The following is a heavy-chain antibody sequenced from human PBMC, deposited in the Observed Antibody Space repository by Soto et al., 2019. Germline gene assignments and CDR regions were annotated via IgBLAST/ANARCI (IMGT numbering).Heavy chain of an antibody. V-gene: IGHV4-4*02. J-gene: IGHJ6*02. CDR1: VDSFSSSNW. Sequence: SETLSLTCTVSVDSFSSSNWWSWVRQPPGKGLEWIGEIYHSGSTNYNPSLKSRVTISVDKSKNQFSLKLSSVTAADTAVYYCARDARITIFGVVIIGSYYYGMDVWGQGTTVT. CDR3: ARDARITIFGVVIIGSYYYGMDV. D-gene: IGHD3-3*01. CDR2: IYHSGST.